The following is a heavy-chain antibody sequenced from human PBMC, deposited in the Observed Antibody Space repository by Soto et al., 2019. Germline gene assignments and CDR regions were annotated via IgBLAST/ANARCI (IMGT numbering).Heavy chain of an antibody. CDR2: IYDSGST. CDR1: GGSVSSGSHY. CDR3: AGRSGEGLFNP. D-gene: IGHD2-15*01. V-gene: IGHV4-61*01. Sequence: QVQLQESGPGLVKPSETLSLSCSVSGGSVSSGSHYWSWIRQPPGKGLEWIGFIYDSGSTHYSPSLKSRVTISLNTAKNQFTLKLRSVTAADTAVYYCAGRSGEGLFNPWGQGTLVTVSS. J-gene: IGHJ5*02.